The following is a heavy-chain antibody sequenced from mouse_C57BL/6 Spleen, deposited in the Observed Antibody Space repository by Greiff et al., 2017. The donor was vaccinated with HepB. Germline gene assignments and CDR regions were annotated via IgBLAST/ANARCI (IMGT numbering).Heavy chain of an antibody. Sequence: EVHLVESEGGLVQPGSSMKLSCTASGFTFSDYYMAWVRQVPEKGLEWVANINYDGSSTYYLDSLKSRFIISRDNAKNILYLQMSSLKSEDTATYYCARGDYYGSSHYAMDYWGQGTSVTVSS. D-gene: IGHD1-1*01. CDR2: INYDGSST. J-gene: IGHJ4*01. CDR3: ARGDYYGSSHYAMDY. V-gene: IGHV5-16*01. CDR1: GFTFSDYY.